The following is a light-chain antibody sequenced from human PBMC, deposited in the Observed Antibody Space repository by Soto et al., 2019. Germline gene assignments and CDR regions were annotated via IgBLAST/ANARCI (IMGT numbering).Light chain of an antibody. Sequence: EVVLTQSPGTLSLSPGERATLSCRASQSVAANYLAWYQQKRGQAPRLLIYGASSRATGITDRFSGSGSGTDFPLTNGRLEPEDVSVYYCHEYGSAPLTFGPGTKVDIK. CDR2: GAS. CDR1: QSVAANY. CDR3: HEYGSAPLT. V-gene: IGKV3-20*01. J-gene: IGKJ3*01.